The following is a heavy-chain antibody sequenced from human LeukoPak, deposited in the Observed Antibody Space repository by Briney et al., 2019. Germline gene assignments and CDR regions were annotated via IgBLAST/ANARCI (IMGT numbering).Heavy chain of an antibody. J-gene: IGHJ4*02. CDR3: ARGISSSSSFDY. D-gene: IGHD6-13*01. V-gene: IGHV4-34*01. CDR2: INHSGST. CDR1: GGSFSGYY. Sequence: PSETLSLTCAVYGGSFSGYYWSWIRQPPGKGLEWIWEINHSGSTNYNPSLKSRVTISVDTSKNQFSLKLSSVTAADTAVYYCARGISSSSSFDYWGQGTLVTVSS.